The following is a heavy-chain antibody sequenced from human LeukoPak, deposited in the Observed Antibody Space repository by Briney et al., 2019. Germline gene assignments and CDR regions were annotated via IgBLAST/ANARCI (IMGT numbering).Heavy chain of an antibody. Sequence: PSETLSLTCTVSGGSISSSSYYWGWIRQPPGKGLEWIGSIYYSGSTYYNPSLKSRVTISVDTSKNQFSLNLSSVTAADTAVYYCARAPGGNPTTHYFDYWGQGTLVTVSS. D-gene: IGHD1-14*01. CDR2: IYYSGST. CDR1: GGSISSSSYY. CDR3: ARAPGGNPTTHYFDY. V-gene: IGHV4-39*07. J-gene: IGHJ4*02.